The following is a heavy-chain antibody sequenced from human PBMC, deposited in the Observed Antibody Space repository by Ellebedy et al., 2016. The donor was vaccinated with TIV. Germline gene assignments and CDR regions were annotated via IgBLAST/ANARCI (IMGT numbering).Heavy chain of an antibody. CDR3: ARGVVRGRWTMDV. CDR2: IHINGNT. Sequence: GESLKISXAASGFTVDSNYMTWVRQAPGKGLEWVSLIHINGNTLHADSVKGRFTISRDNSKNTLFLQMNSLRGEDTAVYYCARGVVRGRWTMDVWGQGTTVTVSS. CDR1: GFTVDSNY. V-gene: IGHV3-53*01. D-gene: IGHD3-10*01. J-gene: IGHJ6*02.